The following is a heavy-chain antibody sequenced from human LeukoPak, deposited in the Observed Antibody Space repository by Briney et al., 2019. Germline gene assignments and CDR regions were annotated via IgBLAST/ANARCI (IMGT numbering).Heavy chain of an antibody. CDR3: ARIGGRFSCSGGSCYSSMDV. CDR2: ISSSSYI. J-gene: IGHJ6*02. CDR1: GFTFITYS. Sequence: SGGSLRLSCAASGFTFITYSMNWVRQAPGKGLEWVSSISSSSYIYYADSVKGRFTISRDNAKNSLYLQMNSLRAEDTAVYYCARIGGRFSCSGGSCYSSMDVWGQGTTVTVSS. D-gene: IGHD2-15*01. V-gene: IGHV3-21*01.